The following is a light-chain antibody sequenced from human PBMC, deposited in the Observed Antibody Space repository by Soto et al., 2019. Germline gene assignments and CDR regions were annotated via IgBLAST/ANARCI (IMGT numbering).Light chain of an antibody. CDR2: GNS. CDR3: QSYDSSLSAGV. V-gene: IGLV1-40*01. CDR1: SSNIGAGYD. Sequence: QSVLTQPPSVSGAPGQRVTISCTGSSSNIGAGYDVHWYQQLPGTAPKLLIYGNSNRPSGVPDRVSGSKSGTSASLAITGLQAEDEADYYCQSYDSSLSAGVFGGGTKVTVL. J-gene: IGLJ2*01.